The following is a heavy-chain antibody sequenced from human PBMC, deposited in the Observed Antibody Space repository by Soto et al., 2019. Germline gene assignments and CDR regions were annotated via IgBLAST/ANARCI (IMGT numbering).Heavy chain of an antibody. CDR2: IYHSGST. Sequence: LSLTCAVSGYSISSGYYWGWIRQPPGKGLEWIGSIYHSGSTYYNPSLKSRVTISVDTSKNQFSLKLSSVTAADTAVYYCASGNDFWSGYRDWYFDLWGRGTLVTVS. CDR3: ASGNDFWSGYRDWYFDL. V-gene: IGHV4-38-2*01. D-gene: IGHD3-3*01. CDR1: GYSISSGYY. J-gene: IGHJ2*01.